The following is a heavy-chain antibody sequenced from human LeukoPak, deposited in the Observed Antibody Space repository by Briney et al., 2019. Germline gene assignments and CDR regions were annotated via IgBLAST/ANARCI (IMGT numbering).Heavy chain of an antibody. V-gene: IGHV1-69*04. J-gene: IGHJ6*02. CDR2: IIPILGIA. CDR3: ASPYGPSHYYYYGMDV. D-gene: IGHD4-17*01. Sequence: ASVKVSCKASGGTFSSYAISWVRQAPGQGLEWMGSIIPILGIANYAQKFQGRVTITADKSTSTAYMELSSLRSEDTAVYYCASPYGPSHYYYYGMDVWGQGTTVTVSS. CDR1: GGTFSSYA.